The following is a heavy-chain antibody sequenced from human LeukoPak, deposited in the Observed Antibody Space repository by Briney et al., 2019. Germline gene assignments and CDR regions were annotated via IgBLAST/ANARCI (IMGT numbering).Heavy chain of an antibody. CDR3: ARVPVLGSCSSTSCFGY. V-gene: IGHV1-18*01. J-gene: IGHJ4*02. CDR1: GYTFTSYG. Sequence: ASVKVSCKASGYTFTSYGISWVRQAPGQGLEWMGWISAYNGNTNYAQKLQGRVTMTTDTSTSTAYMELRSLRSDDTAVYYCARVPVLGSCSSTSCFGYWGQGTLVTVSS. CDR2: ISAYNGNT. D-gene: IGHD2-2*01.